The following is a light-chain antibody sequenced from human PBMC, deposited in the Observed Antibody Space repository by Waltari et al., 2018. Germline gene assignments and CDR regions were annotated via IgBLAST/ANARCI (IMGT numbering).Light chain of an antibody. CDR1: SYNIGNYY. V-gene: IGLV1-51*01. CDR2: DNN. J-gene: IGLJ2*01. Sequence: QSVLTPPPSVSAAPGQKVTISCSGSSYNIGNYYVVLYHQLPGAAPKLLIYDNNKRPSGIPDRFSASKSGTSATLGITGLQIGDEADYYCATWDNSLSDVVFGGGTKLTVL. CDR3: ATWDNSLSDVV.